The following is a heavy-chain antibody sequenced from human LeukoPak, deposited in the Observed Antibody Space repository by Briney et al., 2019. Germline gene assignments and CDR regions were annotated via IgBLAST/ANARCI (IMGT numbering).Heavy chain of an antibody. V-gene: IGHV3-30*18. Sequence: PGRSLRLSCAASGFTFSSSGMHWVRQAPGKGLEWVSVISYDGSNKYYADSVKGRFTISGDNSKNTLYLQMNSLRAGDTAVYYCAKDSYDRSGYYYYYFAYWGQGTQVTVSS. CDR2: ISYDGSNK. CDR1: GFTFSSSG. CDR3: AKDSYDRSGYYYYYFAY. J-gene: IGHJ4*02. D-gene: IGHD3-22*01.